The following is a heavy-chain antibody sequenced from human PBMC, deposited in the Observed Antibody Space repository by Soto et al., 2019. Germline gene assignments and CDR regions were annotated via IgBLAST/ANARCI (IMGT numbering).Heavy chain of an antibody. V-gene: IGHV1-18*01. J-gene: IGHJ6*02. CDR3: AREGDSSGWYSDNYYYYGMDV. CDR1: GYTFTSYG. Sequence: ASVKVSCKASGYTFTSYGISWVRQAPGQGLEWMGWISAYNGNTNYAQKLQGRITMTTDTSTSTAYMELRSLRSDDTAVYYCAREGDSSGWYSDNYYYYGMDVWGQGTTVTVSS. D-gene: IGHD6-19*01. CDR2: ISAYNGNT.